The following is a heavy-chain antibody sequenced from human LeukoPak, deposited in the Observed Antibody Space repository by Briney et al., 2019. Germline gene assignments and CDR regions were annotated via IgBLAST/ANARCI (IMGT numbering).Heavy chain of an antibody. CDR2: IDPNSGGT. Sequence: ASVKVSCKASGYTFTGYYMHLLRQAPGQGLEWMAWIDPNSGGTNYAHKFQGRVTMTRDTSISTAYMEVSSLRSDDTAVYYCARELIDFHDHTNKGFFDSWGQGTLVTVSS. CDR1: GYTFTGYY. CDR3: ARELIDFHDHTNKGFFDS. V-gene: IGHV1-2*02. J-gene: IGHJ4*02. D-gene: IGHD3/OR15-3a*01.